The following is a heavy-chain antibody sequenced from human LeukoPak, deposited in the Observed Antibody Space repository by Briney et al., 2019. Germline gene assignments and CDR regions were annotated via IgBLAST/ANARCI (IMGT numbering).Heavy chain of an antibody. J-gene: IGHJ4*02. D-gene: IGHD6-19*01. Sequence: GGSLRLSCAASGFTFSDYYMSWIRQAPGKGLEWVSYISSSGSTIYYADSVKGRFTISRDNAKNSLYLQMNSLRAEDTAVYYCAGDLNSGFTDYWGQGTLVTVSS. CDR1: GFTFSDYY. V-gene: IGHV3-11*01. CDR3: AGDLNSGFTDY. CDR2: ISSSGSTI.